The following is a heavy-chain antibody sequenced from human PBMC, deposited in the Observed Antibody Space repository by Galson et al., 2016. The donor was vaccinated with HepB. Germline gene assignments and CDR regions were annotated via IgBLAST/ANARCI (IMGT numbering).Heavy chain of an antibody. CDR2: ISSSGSSI. J-gene: IGHJ4*02. CDR1: GFIFSDYS. CDR3: ARGGPYYDNRGVDY. D-gene: IGHD3-22*01. V-gene: IGHV3-11*04. Sequence: SLRLSCAASGFIFSDYSMRWFRQAPGKGLEWISFISSSGSSIYYADSVKGRFTISRDNAKNSLSLQMSSLRADDTAVYYCARGGPYYDNRGVDYWGQGTLVTVSS.